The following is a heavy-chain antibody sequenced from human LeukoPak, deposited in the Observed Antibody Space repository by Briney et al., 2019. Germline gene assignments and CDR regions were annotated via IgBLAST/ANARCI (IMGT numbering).Heavy chain of an antibody. V-gene: IGHV3-73*01. CDR3: TRHVGTGYSYGYYWFDP. J-gene: IGHJ5*02. Sequence: PGGSLKLSCAASGFTFSGSAMHWVRQASGKGLEWVGRIRSKANSYATAYAASVKGRFTISRDDSKNTAYLQMNSLKTEDTAVYYCTRHVGTGYSYGYYWFDPWGQGTLVTVPS. CDR1: GFTFSGSA. CDR2: IRSKANSYAT. D-gene: IGHD5-18*01.